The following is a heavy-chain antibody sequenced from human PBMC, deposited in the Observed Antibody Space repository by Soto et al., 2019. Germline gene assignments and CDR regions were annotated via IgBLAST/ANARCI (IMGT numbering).Heavy chain of an antibody. V-gene: IGHV1-18*01. D-gene: IGHD6-6*01. CDR1: GYTFTSYG. J-gene: IGHJ5*02. CDR3: ARVGTYIAARGWFDP. CDR2: ISAYNGNT. Sequence: GASVKVSCKASGYTFTSYGISWVRQAPGQGLEWMGWISAYNGNTNYAQKLQGRVTMTTDTSTSTAYMELRSLRSDDTAVYYCARVGTYIAARGWFDPWGQGTLVTVSS.